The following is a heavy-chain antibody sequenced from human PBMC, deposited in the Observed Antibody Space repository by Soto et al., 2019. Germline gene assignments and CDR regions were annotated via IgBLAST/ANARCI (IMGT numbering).Heavy chain of an antibody. CDR3: AKGRDSTLLRWQYFDN. CDR1: GFTFSLFG. V-gene: IGHV3-30*18. D-gene: IGHD4-17*01. CDR2: ISYEGRNK. Sequence: PGGSLRLSCAVSGFTFSLFGMHWVRQALGKGLEWVAFISYEGRNKYYADSVKGRFTISRDNSKNTLSLQMDSLRPEDTAVYYCAKGRDSTLLRWQYFDNWGQGTQVTVSS. J-gene: IGHJ4*02.